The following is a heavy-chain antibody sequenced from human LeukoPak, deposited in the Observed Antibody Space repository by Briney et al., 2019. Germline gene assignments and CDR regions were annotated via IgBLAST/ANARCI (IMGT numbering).Heavy chain of an antibody. CDR2: SNAGNGNT. V-gene: IGHV1-3*02. Sequence: ASVKVSCKASGYTFTSYAMHWVRQAPGQRLEWMGWSNAGNGNTKYSQEFQGRVTMTTDTSTSTAYMELRSLRSDDTAVYYCARDNDSSWSFDYWGQGTLVTVSS. J-gene: IGHJ4*02. D-gene: IGHD6-13*01. CDR1: GYTFTSYA. CDR3: ARDNDSSWSFDY.